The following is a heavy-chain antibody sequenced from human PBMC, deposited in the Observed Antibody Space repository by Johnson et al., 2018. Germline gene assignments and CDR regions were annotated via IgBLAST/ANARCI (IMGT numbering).Heavy chain of an antibody. D-gene: IGHD3-16*01. CDR3: ARDKGCVWGTYFDI. J-gene: IGHJ3*02. CDR2: IHWNGGST. V-gene: IGHV3-20*01. Sequence: VRLRESGGGVVRHRGSLGLSCAASGFTFDDYGMSWVRQAPGKGLEWVSGIHWNGGSTGYADSVKGRFTISSDNAKDSLYLQMNSLRDEDTALYHCARDKGCVWGTYFDIWGQGTMVTVSS. CDR1: GFTFDDYG.